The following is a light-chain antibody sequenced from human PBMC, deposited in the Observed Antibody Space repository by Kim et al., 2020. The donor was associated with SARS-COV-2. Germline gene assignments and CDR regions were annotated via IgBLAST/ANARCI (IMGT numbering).Light chain of an antibody. V-gene: IGLV3-1*01. Sequence: SVSPGQTASITCSGDNLGDKYACWFQQKPGQSPVTVIYQDRKRPAGIPERFSGSNSGNTATLTISGTQALDEADYYCQAWDSSTAVFGGGTQLTVL. CDR1: NLGDKY. CDR3: QAWDSSTAV. CDR2: QDR. J-gene: IGLJ3*02.